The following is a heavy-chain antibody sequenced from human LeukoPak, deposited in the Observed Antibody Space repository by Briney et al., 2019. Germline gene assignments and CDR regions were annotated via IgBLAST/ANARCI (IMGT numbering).Heavy chain of an antibody. CDR1: GYTFTSYD. CDR2: MNPNSGNT. V-gene: IGHV1-8*01. J-gene: IGHJ3*02. D-gene: IGHD3-10*01. Sequence: GASVKVSCKASGYTFTSYDINWVRQAPGQGLEWMGWMNPNSGNTGYAQKFQGRVSMTRDTSTSTAYMELSSLTSEDTAVYYCARWDPYGSGVGEAFDIWGQGTMVTVSS. CDR3: ARWDPYGSGVGEAFDI.